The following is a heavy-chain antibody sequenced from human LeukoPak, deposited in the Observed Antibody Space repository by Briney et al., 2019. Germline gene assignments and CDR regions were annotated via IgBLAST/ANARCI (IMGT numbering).Heavy chain of an antibody. Sequence: GGSLRLSCAASGFTFSSYSMNWARQAPGKGLEWVSYISSSSSTIYYADSVKGRFTISRDNAKNSLYLQMNSLRAEDTAVYYCASAYGGSHYWGQGTLVTVSS. CDR2: ISSSSSTI. D-gene: IGHD3-16*01. CDR3: ASAYGGSHY. CDR1: GFTFSSYS. V-gene: IGHV3-48*01. J-gene: IGHJ4*02.